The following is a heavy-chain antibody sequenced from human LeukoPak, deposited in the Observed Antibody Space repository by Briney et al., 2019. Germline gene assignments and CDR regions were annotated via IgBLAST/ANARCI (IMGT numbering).Heavy chain of an antibody. CDR1: GFTFSSHS. V-gene: IGHV3-21*01. CDR2: ISSSSSYI. CDR3: ARDVAGSWYSSSWLCWFDP. Sequence: GGSLRLSCAASGFTFSSHSMNWVRQAPGKGLEWVSSISSSSSYIYYADSVKGRFTISRDNAKNSLYLQMNSLRAEDTAVYYCARDVAGSWYSSSWLCWFDPWGQGTLVTVSS. D-gene: IGHD6-13*01. J-gene: IGHJ5*02.